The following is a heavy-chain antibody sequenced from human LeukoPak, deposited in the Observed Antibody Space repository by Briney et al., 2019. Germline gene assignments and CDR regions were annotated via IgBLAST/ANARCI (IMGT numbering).Heavy chain of an antibody. CDR1: GYTFTRYD. D-gene: IGHD3-22*01. J-gene: IGHJ4*02. Sequence: ASVKVSGKASGYTFTRYDMHWVRQAPGQGLEWMGIINPTGGNINYAQKFQGRVTMTRDTSTSTVYMELSSLRSEDTAVYYCARDGWFYYDSSDYSGFDYWGQGTLVTVSS. V-gene: IGHV1-46*01. CDR2: INPTGGNI. CDR3: ARDGWFYYDSSDYSGFDY.